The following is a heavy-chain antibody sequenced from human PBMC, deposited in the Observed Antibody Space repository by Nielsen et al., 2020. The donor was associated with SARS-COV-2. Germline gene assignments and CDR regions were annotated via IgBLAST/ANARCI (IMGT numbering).Heavy chain of an antibody. J-gene: IGHJ6*03. V-gene: IGHV3-48*02. Sequence: GESLKISCAASGLTVSSNYMNWVRQAPGRGLEWISYINGGETHVYYAASVKGRFTIFRDNAKNALYLQMNSLRDDDTAVYYCARQTVSSYQLLRKYYYYIDVWGKGTTVTVSS. CDR3: ARQTVSSYQLLRKYYYYIDV. CDR1: GLTVSSNY. D-gene: IGHD2-2*01. CDR2: INGGETHV.